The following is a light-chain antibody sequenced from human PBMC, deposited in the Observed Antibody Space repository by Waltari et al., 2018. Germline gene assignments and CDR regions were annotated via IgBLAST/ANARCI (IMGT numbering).Light chain of an antibody. J-gene: IGLJ3*02. V-gene: IGLV1-44*01. Sequence: QSVLTQAPSASGTPGQRVIISCSGSSSNIGNNPVNWYQQVPGTAPKLLIFYNNGRPSGVPYRLSGSKSGTSASLAISGLQSEDEADYYCASWDDGLNGWVFGGGTRLTVL. CDR1: SSNIGNNP. CDR2: YNN. CDR3: ASWDDGLNGWV.